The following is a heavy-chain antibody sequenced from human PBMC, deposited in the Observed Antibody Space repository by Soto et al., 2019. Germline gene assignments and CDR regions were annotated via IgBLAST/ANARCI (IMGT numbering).Heavy chain of an antibody. V-gene: IGHV3-53*01. CDR2: IYSGGST. D-gene: IGHD4-17*01. Sequence: EVQLVESGGGLIQPGGSRSLSCEPSGFTVSTNYMSWFPQVPGKGLEWVSVIYSGGSTYYADSVKGRFTIPRDNSKNTLYLQMNSLRAEDTAVYYCARVTVTMRGDWFDPWGQGTLVTVSS. CDR3: ARVTVTMRGDWFDP. J-gene: IGHJ5*02. CDR1: GFTVSTNY.